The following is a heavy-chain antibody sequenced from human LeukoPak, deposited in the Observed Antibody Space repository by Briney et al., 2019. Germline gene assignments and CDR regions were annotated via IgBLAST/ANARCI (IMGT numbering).Heavy chain of an antibody. CDR2: IKQDGSEK. V-gene: IGHV3-7*01. CDR1: RFTFSNSW. J-gene: IGHJ6*03. Sequence: PGGSLRLFCAASRFTFSNSWMSWVRLAPGKGMEWVANIKQDGSEKYYVDSVKGRFTISRDNAKNSLYLQMNSLRAEDTAVYYCAGCSTVTTYYYSYYMDIWGKGTTVTVSS. D-gene: IGHD4-17*01. CDR3: AGCSTVTTYYYSYYMDI.